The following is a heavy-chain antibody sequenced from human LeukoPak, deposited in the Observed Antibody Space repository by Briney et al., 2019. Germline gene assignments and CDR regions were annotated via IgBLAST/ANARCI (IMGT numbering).Heavy chain of an antibody. J-gene: IGHJ4*02. CDR2: ISSSGSTI. V-gene: IGHV3-48*04. Sequence: GGSLRLSCAASGFTFSSYSMNWVRQAPGKGLEWVSYISSSGSTIYYADSVKGRFTISRDNAKNSLYLQMNSLRAEDTAVYYCAREGGGSLLIDYWGQGTLVTVSS. D-gene: IGHD2-15*01. CDR3: AREGGGSLLIDY. CDR1: GFTFSSYS.